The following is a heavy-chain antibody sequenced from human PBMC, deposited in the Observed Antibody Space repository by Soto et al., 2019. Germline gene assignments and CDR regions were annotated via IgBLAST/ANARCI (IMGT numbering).Heavy chain of an antibody. J-gene: IGHJ6*02. Sequence: GSLRRSCAASGFTFRSYAMIWVRQAPGKGLEWVSAISASGDNTYYADSVKGRFTISRDVSKSTLYLHVTSLRAEDTAIYYCAKAANYLPSYYYGMDVWGQGTTVTVSS. CDR2: ISASGDNT. D-gene: IGHD1-7*01. CDR3: AKAANYLPSYYYGMDV. CDR1: GFTFRSYA. V-gene: IGHV3-23*01.